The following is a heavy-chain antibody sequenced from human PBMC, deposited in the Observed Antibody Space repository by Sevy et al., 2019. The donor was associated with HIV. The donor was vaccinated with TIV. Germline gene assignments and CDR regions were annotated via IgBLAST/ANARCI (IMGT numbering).Heavy chain of an antibody. CDR2: IKSKTDGGTT. CDR3: TTPSLRSRRDI. D-gene: IGHD3-16*02. V-gene: IGHV3-15*01. J-gene: IGHJ3*02. Sequence: GGSLRLSCAASGFTFSNAWMSWVRQAPGKGLEWVGRIKSKTDGGTTDYAAHVKGRFTISRDDSKNTLYLQMNSLKTEDTAVYYCTTPSLRSRRDIWGQGTMVTVSS. CDR1: GFTFSNAW.